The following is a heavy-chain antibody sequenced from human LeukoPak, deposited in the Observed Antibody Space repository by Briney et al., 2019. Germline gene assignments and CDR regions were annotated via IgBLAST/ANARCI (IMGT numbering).Heavy chain of an antibody. D-gene: IGHD3-10*01. J-gene: IGHJ5*02. Sequence: SETLSLTCAVYGGSFSGYYWSWIRQPPGKGLEWIGEINHSGSTNYNPSLKGRVTISVDTSKNQSSLKLSSVTAADTAVYYCARGRRYYYGSGSYYWFDPWGQGTLVTVSS. CDR3: ARGRRYYYGSGSYYWFDP. CDR2: INHSGST. V-gene: IGHV4-34*01. CDR1: GGSFSGYY.